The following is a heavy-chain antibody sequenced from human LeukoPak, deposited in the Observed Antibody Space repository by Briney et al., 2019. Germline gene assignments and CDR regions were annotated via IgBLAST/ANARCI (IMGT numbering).Heavy chain of an antibody. CDR2: ISPCADGT. J-gene: IGHJ4*02. Sequence: ASVKVSCKASGYTFSDFLIHWVRQAPGQGLEWMGLISPCADGTNSAQRLQDRVTMTRDTSTSTVHLGLCRLKSGETAVYYCAREVRRDAYNVMAFDYWGQGTLVTVSS. CDR3: AREVRRDAYNVMAFDY. CDR1: GYTFSDFL. V-gene: IGHV1-46*01. D-gene: IGHD5-24*01.